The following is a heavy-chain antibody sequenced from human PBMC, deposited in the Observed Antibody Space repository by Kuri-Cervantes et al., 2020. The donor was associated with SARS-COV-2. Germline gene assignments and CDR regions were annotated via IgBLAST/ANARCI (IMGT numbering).Heavy chain of an antibody. J-gene: IGHJ6*02. CDR3: AKPGSVRGIIREDHYGLDV. CDR1: EFNFRYYG. D-gene: IGHD3-10*01. V-gene: IGHV3-30*18. CDR2: ISYDGRDT. Sequence: GESLKISCVASEFNFRYYGMYWVRQAPGKGLEWEAVISYDGRDTCYGDSVKGRFTISRDNSKNTLYLQMNSLRPEDTGVYYCAKPGSVRGIIREDHYGLDVWGQGTTVTVSS.